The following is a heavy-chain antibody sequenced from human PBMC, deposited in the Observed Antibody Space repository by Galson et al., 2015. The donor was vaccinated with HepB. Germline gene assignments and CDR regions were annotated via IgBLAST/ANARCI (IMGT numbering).Heavy chain of an antibody. J-gene: IGHJ6*02. V-gene: IGHV4-59*11. Sequence: ETLSLTCTVSGGSISSHFWCWIRQTPGKGLEWIGYIYYNGSTEYNPALKGRVNISLETSRNQFSLKLSSVTAADTAVYYCARDREVAPARTYGMDVWGQGTAVTVSS. CDR3: ARDREVAPARTYGMDV. CDR2: IYYNGST. D-gene: IGHD1-14*01. CDR1: GGSISSHF.